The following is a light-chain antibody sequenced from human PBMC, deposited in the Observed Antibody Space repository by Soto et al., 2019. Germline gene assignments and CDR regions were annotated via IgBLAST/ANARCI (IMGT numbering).Light chain of an antibody. Sequence: QFALTQAASGSGSPGQSITISCTGTSSDVGGYNYVSWYQQHPGKAPKLMIYDVSNRPSGVSNRFSGSKSANTASLTISGLQAEDEADYYCSSYTGSSTYVVFGGGTKVTVL. CDR2: DVS. V-gene: IGLV2-14*01. J-gene: IGLJ2*01. CDR1: SSDVGGYNY. CDR3: SSYTGSSTYVV.